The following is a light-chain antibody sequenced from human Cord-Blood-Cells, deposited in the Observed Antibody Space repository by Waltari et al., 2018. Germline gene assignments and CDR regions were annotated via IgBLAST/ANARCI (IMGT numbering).Light chain of an antibody. CDR3: CSYAGSGVV. J-gene: IGLJ2*01. CDR2: EDS. V-gene: IGLV2-23*01. Sequence: QSALTQPASVSGSPGQSITISCTGTSSDVGSYNLVSWYQQHTGKAPKLMIYEDSKRPSGVSNRFSGSKSGNTASLTISGLQAEDEADYYCCSYAGSGVVFGGGTKLTVL. CDR1: SSDVGSYNL.